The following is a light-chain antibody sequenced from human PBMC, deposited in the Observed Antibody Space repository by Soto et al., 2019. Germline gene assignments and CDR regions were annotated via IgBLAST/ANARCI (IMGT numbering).Light chain of an antibody. Sequence: QSVLTQPPSVSGAQGQRVTISCTGSNSSIGAGYAVHWYQQFPGTAPKLVMYANNIRPSGVPDRLSGSKSGTSASLAIIGLQAEDEAYYYCQSYDISLSASVFGGGTKVTVL. V-gene: IGLV1-40*01. CDR1: NSSIGAGYA. CDR2: ANN. J-gene: IGLJ2*01. CDR3: QSYDISLSASV.